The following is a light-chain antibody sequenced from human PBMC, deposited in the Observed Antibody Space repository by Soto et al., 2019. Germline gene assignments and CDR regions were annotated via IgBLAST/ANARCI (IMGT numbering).Light chain of an antibody. CDR1: QSISSY. CDR2: VAS. V-gene: IGKV1-39*01. CDR3: QQSYKTPLT. J-gene: IGKJ5*01. Sequence: DIQMTQSPSSLSASVGDRVTITCRASQSISSYLNWYQQKPGKAPKFLIYVASSLQSGVPSRFSGSGSGIDFTLTISSLQPEDFATYYCQQSYKTPLTFGQGTRLEIK.